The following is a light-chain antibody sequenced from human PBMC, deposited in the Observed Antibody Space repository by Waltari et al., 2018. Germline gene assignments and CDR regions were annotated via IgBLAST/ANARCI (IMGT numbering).Light chain of an antibody. CDR1: QSVSSNY. V-gene: IGKV3-20*01. J-gene: IGKJ1*01. CDR2: GAS. Sequence: EIVLTQSPGTLSLSPGERATLSCSATQSVSSNYLAWYQQKPGQAPRLLIYGASSRATGIPDRFSGSGSGTDFTLTISRLEPEDSAVYYCQQYGSSPRTFGQGTKVEIK. CDR3: QQYGSSPRT.